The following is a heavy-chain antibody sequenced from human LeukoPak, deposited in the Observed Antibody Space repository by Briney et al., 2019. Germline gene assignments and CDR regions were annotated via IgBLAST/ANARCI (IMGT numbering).Heavy chain of an antibody. D-gene: IGHD5-12*01. Sequence: PSETLSLTCTVSGGSISSSSYYWGWIRQPPGKGLEWIGYIYYSGSTNYNPSLKSRVTISVDTSKNQFSLKLSSVTAADTAVYYCARTLVATIIYWGGADYYMDVWGKGTTVTISS. CDR3: ARTLVATIIYWGGADYYMDV. CDR2: IYYSGST. J-gene: IGHJ6*03. CDR1: GGSISSSSYY. V-gene: IGHV4-61*05.